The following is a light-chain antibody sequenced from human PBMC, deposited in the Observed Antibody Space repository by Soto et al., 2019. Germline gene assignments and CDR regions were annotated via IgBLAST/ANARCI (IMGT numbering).Light chain of an antibody. CDR1: SSDVGDYNY. Sequence: QSALTQPPSASGSPGQSVTISCTGTSSDVGDYNYVSWYQQHPDKAPKLMIYEVSKRPSGVPDRFSGSKSGNTASLTVSGLQADDEADYYCSSYVGSNNLVFGGGTKLTV. V-gene: IGLV2-8*01. J-gene: IGLJ2*01. CDR2: EVS. CDR3: SSYVGSNNLV.